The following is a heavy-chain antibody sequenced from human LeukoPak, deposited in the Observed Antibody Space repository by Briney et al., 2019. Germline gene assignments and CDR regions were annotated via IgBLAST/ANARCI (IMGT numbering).Heavy chain of an antibody. D-gene: IGHD6-19*01. CDR2: ISGSSSTI. V-gene: IGHV3-48*01. CDR1: GFTFSSYS. CDR3: AKQGAGIRD. J-gene: IGHJ4*02. Sequence: GGSLRLSCAASGFTFSSYSMNWVRQAPGKGLEWISYISGSSSTIYYADSVKGRFTISRDNAKNSLYLQMNSLGAEDTAVYYCAKQGAGIRDWGQGTLVTVSS.